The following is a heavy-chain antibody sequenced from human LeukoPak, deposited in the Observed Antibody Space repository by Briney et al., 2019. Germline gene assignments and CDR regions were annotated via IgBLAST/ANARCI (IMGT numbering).Heavy chain of an antibody. CDR1: GGSISGYY. V-gene: IGHV4-38-2*02. Sequence: PSETLSLTCTVSGGSISGYYWGWIRQPPGKGLEWIGSIYHSGSTYYNPSLKSRVTISVDTSKNQFSLKLSSVTAADTAVYYCAWNYYDSSGYYLEAFDIWGQGTMVTVSS. D-gene: IGHD3-22*01. J-gene: IGHJ3*02. CDR2: IYHSGST. CDR3: AWNYYDSSGYYLEAFDI.